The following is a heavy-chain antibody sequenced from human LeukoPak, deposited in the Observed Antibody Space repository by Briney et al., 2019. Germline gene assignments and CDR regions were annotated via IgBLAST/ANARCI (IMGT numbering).Heavy chain of an antibody. CDR2: IKQDGSEK. V-gene: IGHV3-7*01. CDR3: ARGTDSSPGIDY. Sequence: GGSLRLSCAASAFTFSSYWMSWVRQAPGKGLEWVANIKQDGSEKYYVDSVKGRFTISRDNGKDSLILQMNSLRVEDTAIYYCARGTDSSPGIDYWGQGTLVTVSS. D-gene: IGHD6-6*01. CDR1: AFTFSSYW. J-gene: IGHJ4*02.